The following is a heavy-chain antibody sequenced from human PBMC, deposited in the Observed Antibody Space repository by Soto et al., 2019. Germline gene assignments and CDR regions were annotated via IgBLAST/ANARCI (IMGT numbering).Heavy chain of an antibody. D-gene: IGHD3-22*01. Sequence: SETLSLTCTVSGGSISSYYWSWIRQPPGKGLEWIGYIYYSGSTNYNPSLKSRVTISVDTSKNQFSLKLSSVTAADTAVYYCAREVYYDGKNWFDPWGQGTLVTVSS. V-gene: IGHV4-59*01. CDR2: IYYSGST. CDR3: AREVYYDGKNWFDP. J-gene: IGHJ5*02. CDR1: GGSISSYY.